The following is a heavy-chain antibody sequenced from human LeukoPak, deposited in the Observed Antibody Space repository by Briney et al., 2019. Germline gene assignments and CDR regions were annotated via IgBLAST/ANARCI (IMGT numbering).Heavy chain of an antibody. D-gene: IGHD1-26*01. J-gene: IGHJ4*02. V-gene: IGHV3-23*01. CDR3: AKDRRWESPHYLDS. CDR1: GFTFSSSA. Sequence: GGSLRLSCAASGFTFSSSAMSWVRQVPGKGLEWVSGISASGGSTSYADSVRGRFTISRDNSKNTLYVQMNSLRDEDTAVYYCAKDRRWESPHYLDSWGQGTLVTVSS. CDR2: ISASGGST.